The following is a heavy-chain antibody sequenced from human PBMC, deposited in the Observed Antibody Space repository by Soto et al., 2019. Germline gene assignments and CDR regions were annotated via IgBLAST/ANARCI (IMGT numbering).Heavy chain of an antibody. Sequence: QITLKESGPTLVKPTQTLTLTCTFSGFSLSTSGVGVGWIRQPPGKALEWLALIYWDDDKRYSPSLKSRLTITKDTSKNQVVLTMTNMDPVDTATYDCTLTSIAARLFDYWGQGTLVTVSS. J-gene: IGHJ4*02. CDR2: IYWDDDK. CDR1: GFSLSTSGVG. CDR3: TLTSIAARLFDY. D-gene: IGHD6-6*01. V-gene: IGHV2-5*02.